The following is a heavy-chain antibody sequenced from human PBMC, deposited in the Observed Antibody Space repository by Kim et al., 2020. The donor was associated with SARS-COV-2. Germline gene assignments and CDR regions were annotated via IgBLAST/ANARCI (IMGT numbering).Heavy chain of an antibody. Sequence: SETLSLTCTVSGGSISSSSYYWGWIRQPPGKGLEWIGSIYCSGSTYYNPSLKSRVTISVDTSKNQFSLKLSSVTAADTAVYYCARNPGVVVVAAYDYWGQGTLVTVSS. CDR1: GGSISSSSYY. D-gene: IGHD2-15*01. V-gene: IGHV4-39*01. CDR2: IYCSGST. CDR3: ARNPGVVVVAAYDY. J-gene: IGHJ4*02.